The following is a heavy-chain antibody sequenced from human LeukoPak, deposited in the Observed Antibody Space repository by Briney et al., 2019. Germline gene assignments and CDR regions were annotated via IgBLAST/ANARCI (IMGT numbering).Heavy chain of an antibody. CDR3: ARESPSFDY. CDR1: GFTFSSYS. V-gene: IGHV3-48*01. J-gene: IGHJ4*02. CDR2: ISSSSSTI. Sequence: GGSLRLSCAASGFTFSSYSMNWVRQAPGKGLEWVSYISSSSSTIYYADSVKGRFTISRDNAKNSLYLPMNSLRAEDTAVYYCARESPSFDYWGQGTLVTVSS.